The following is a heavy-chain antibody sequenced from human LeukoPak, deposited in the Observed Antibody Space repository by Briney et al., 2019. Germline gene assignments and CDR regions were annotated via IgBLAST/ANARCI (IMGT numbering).Heavy chain of an antibody. CDR1: GFTFSSYA. V-gene: IGHV3-23*01. Sequence: GGSLRLSCAASGFTFSSYAMSWVRQAPGKGLEWVSAISGSGGSTYYADSVKGRFTISKDNSKNTLYMQMNSLRAEDTAVYYCAKADYDFWSGSWWFDPWGQGTLVTVSS. D-gene: IGHD3-3*01. CDR2: ISGSGGST. J-gene: IGHJ5*02. CDR3: AKADYDFWSGSWWFDP.